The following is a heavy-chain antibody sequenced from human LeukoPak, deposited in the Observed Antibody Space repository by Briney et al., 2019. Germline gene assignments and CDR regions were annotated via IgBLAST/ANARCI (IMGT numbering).Heavy chain of an antibody. V-gene: IGHV1-2*04. CDR2: INPNSGGT. CDR1: GYTFTSYA. CDR3: ARGGSSSPWYFDL. J-gene: IGHJ2*01. Sequence: ASVKVSCKASGYTFTSYAFRWVRQAPGQGLEWMGWINPNSGGTNYAQKFQGWVTMTRDTSISTAYMEPSRLRSDDTAVYYCARGGSSSPWYFDLWGRGTLVTVSS. D-gene: IGHD6-13*01.